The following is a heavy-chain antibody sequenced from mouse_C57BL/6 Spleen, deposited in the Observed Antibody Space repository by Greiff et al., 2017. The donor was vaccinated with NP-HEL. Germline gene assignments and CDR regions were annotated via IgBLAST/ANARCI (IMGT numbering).Heavy chain of an antibody. CDR2: IDPETGGT. V-gene: IGHV1-15*01. Sequence: QVQLQQSGAELVRPGASVTLSCKASGYTFTDYEMHWVKQTPVHGLEWIGAIDPETGGTAYNQKFKGKAILTADNSSSTAYMGLRSLTSEDSAVYYCTPSTSVTTGRAMDYWGQGTSVTVSS. CDR3: TPSTSVTTGRAMDY. J-gene: IGHJ4*01. CDR1: GYTFTDYE. D-gene: IGHD2-2*01.